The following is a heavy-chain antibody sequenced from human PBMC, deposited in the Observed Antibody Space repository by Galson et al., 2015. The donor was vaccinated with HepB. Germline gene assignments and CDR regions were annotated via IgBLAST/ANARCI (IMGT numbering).Heavy chain of an antibody. Sequence: SLRLSCAASVFTVRNNYMSWVRQAPGKGLEWVSVIYSAGSTYYADSVKGRFTISRDNSKNTLYLQMNSLRAEDTAVYYCARGVGVVPSILDFWGQGTLVTVSS. CDR3: ARGVGVVPSILDF. J-gene: IGHJ4*02. D-gene: IGHD5-12*01. CDR2: IYSAGST. V-gene: IGHV3-66*01. CDR1: VFTVRNNY.